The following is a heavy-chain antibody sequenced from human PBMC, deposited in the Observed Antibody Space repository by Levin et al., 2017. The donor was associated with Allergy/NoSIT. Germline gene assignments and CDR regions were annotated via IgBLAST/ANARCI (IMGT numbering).Heavy chain of an antibody. CDR1: GFALSNYD. V-gene: IGHV3-13*01. J-gene: IGHJ6*02. Sequence: GGSLRLSCAASGFALSNYDMHWVRQAPGKGLEWVSSVGTISDTFYQASVKGRFTISRENAENSLYLQMNSLSAGDTAVYYCARQRKQLLADTIYYYYGMDVWGQGTTVTVSS. D-gene: IGHD6-6*01. CDR3: ARQRKQLLADTIYYYYGMDV. CDR2: VGTISDT.